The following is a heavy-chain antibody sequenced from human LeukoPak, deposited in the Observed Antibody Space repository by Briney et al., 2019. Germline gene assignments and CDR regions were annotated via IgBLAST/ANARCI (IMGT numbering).Heavy chain of an antibody. Sequence: ASVKVSCKASGYTFTSYALHWVRQAPGQRLQWMGWINAVNGNTKYSQKFQGRVTITKDTSASTTYMELSSLRSEDTAVYYRATRDYYDSSGFDYWGQGTLVTVSS. J-gene: IGHJ4*02. CDR1: GYTFTSYA. V-gene: IGHV1-3*01. CDR3: ATRDYYDSSGFDY. CDR2: INAVNGNT. D-gene: IGHD3-22*01.